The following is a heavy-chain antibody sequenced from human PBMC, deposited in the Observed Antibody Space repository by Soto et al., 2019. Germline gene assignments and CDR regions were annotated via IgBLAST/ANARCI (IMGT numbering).Heavy chain of an antibody. CDR2: IMPIFGTT. CDR1: GGNFSSHG. V-gene: IGHV1-69*13. Sequence: ASVKVSCKASGGNFSSHGISWVRQAPGQGLEFMGGIMPIFGTTNYAQKFRGRVTITADEPTSTVYMELRSLRSEDTAVYYCARVSGRGWYNWFDPWGQGTPVTVSS. J-gene: IGHJ5*02. D-gene: IGHD6-19*01. CDR3: ARVSGRGWYNWFDP.